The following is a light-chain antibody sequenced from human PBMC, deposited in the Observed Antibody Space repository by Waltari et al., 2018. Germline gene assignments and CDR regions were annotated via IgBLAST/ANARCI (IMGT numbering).Light chain of an antibody. Sequence: DIQMTQSPSTLSASVGDRVTITCRASQTTNKWLAWYQQKPGKAPKLLIYFASTLESGVPSRFSGTGSGAEYTLTISSLQPDDFATYYCQQYNTYRYTSGQGTKLEIK. J-gene: IGKJ2*01. CDR1: QTTNKW. CDR2: FAS. CDR3: QQYNTYRYT. V-gene: IGKV1-5*03.